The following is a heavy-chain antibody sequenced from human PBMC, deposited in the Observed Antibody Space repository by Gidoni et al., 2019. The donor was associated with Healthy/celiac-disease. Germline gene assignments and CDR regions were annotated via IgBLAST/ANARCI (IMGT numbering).Heavy chain of an antibody. CDR2: MNPNSGNT. V-gene: IGHV1-8*01. Sequence: QVQLVQSGAEVKKPGASVKVSCKASGYTFTSYDINWVRQATGQGLEWMGWMNPNSGNTGYAQKFQGRVTMTRNTSISTAYMELSSLKSEDTAVYYCARGGEYSGYDSAYDYGMDVWGQGTTVTVSS. CDR3: ARGGEYSGYDSAYDYGMDV. CDR1: GYTFTSYD. D-gene: IGHD5-12*01. J-gene: IGHJ6*02.